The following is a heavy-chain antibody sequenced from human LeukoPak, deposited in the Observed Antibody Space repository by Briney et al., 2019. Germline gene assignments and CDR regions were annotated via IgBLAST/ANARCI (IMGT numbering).Heavy chain of an antibody. D-gene: IGHD3-22*01. CDR2: IYTSGST. CDR3: ARDVGYYDSSGYYYAAQGGAFDI. V-gene: IGHV4-4*07. CDR1: GGSISSYY. Sequence: SETLSLTWTVSGGSISSYYWSWIRQPAGKGLEWIGRIYTSGSTNYNPSLKSRVTMSVDTSKNQFSLKLSSVTAADTAVYYCARDVGYYDSSGYYYAAQGGAFDIWGQGTMVTVSS. J-gene: IGHJ3*02.